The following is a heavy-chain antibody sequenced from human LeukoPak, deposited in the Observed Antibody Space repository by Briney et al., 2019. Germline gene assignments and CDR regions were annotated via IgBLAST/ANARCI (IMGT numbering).Heavy chain of an antibody. CDR2: INPSGGST. V-gene: IGHV1-46*03. CDR3: ARAERRCSSTSCYLFDY. D-gene: IGHD2-2*01. J-gene: IGHJ4*02. CDR1: GYTFTDYY. Sequence: ASVKVSCKASGYTFTDYYIHWVRQAPGQGLEWMGIINPSGGSTSYAQKFQGRVTMTRDTSTSTVYMELSSLRSEDTAVYYCARAERRCSSTSCYLFDYWGQGTLVTVSS.